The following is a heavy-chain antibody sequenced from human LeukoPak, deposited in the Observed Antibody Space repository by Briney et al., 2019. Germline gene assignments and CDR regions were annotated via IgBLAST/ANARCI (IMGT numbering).Heavy chain of an antibody. CDR1: GFTVSRNY. CDR3: ASLDFLSGYFDS. Sequence: GGSLRLSCAASGFTVSRNYMSWVRQAPGKGLEWVCLIYSGGGTHYADSVKGRFTISRDSSKNTLYLQMNSLRAEDTAVYYCASLDFLSGYFDSWGQGTLVTVSS. CDR2: IYSGGGT. V-gene: IGHV3-66*01. D-gene: IGHD3-3*01. J-gene: IGHJ4*02.